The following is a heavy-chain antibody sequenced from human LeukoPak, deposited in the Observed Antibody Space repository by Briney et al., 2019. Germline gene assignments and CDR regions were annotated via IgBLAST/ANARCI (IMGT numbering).Heavy chain of an antibody. V-gene: IGHV1-2*02. CDR2: INPNSGGA. CDR1: GYTFTGYY. D-gene: IGHD6-19*01. J-gene: IGHJ5*02. CDR3: ARGSVAGEWAWFDP. Sequence: ASVKVSCKASGYTFTGYYMHWVRQAPGQGLEWMGWINPNSGGANYAQKFQGRVTMTRDTSISTAYMELSRLRSDDTAVYYCARGSVAGEWAWFDPWGQGTLVTVSS.